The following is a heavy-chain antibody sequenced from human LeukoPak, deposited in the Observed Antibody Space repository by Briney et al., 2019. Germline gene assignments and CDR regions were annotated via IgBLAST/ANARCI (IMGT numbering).Heavy chain of an antibody. J-gene: IGHJ4*02. CDR2: IYSGGNT. V-gene: IGHV3-53*01. CDR3: AKDGAWLRFDD. CDR1: GFTVSSNS. Sequence: GGSLRLSCTVSGFTVSSNSWSWVRQAPGKGLEWVSFIYSGGNTHYSDSVKGRFTISRDDSKNTPYLQMKNLRAEDTAVYYCAKDGAWLRFDDWGQGILVSVSS. D-gene: IGHD5-12*01.